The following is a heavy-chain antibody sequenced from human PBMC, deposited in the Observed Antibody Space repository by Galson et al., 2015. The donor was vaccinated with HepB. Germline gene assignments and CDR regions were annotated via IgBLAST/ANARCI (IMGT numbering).Heavy chain of an antibody. CDR2: ISSSSSYT. CDR1: GFTFSDYY. J-gene: IGHJ3*02. CDR3: ARRYYGILTGRDAFDI. D-gene: IGHD3-9*01. Sequence: SLRLSCAASGFTFSDYYMSWIRQAPGKGLEWVSYISSSSSYTNYADSVKGRFTISRDNAKNSLYLQMNSLRAEDTAVYYCARRYYGILTGRDAFDIWGQGTMVTVSS. V-gene: IGHV3-11*03.